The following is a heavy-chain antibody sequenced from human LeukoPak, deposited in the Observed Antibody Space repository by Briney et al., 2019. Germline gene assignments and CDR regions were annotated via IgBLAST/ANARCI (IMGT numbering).Heavy chain of an antibody. CDR2: IRYDGSNE. Sequence: QPGGSLRLSCAASGITFNSYGMHWVRRAPAKGLEWVAFIRYDGSNEYYADSVKGRFTISRDNSKNTLYLLMNSLRGEDTAVYYCCGDFDYWGQGTLVTVSS. CDR3: CGDFDY. CDR1: GITFNSYG. V-gene: IGHV3-30*02. D-gene: IGHD2-21*01. J-gene: IGHJ4*02.